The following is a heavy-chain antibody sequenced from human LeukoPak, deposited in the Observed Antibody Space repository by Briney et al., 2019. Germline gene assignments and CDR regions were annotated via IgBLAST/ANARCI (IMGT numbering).Heavy chain of an antibody. J-gene: IGHJ4*02. Sequence: ASVKVSCKASGYTFTGYYMHWVRQAPGQGLEWMGWINPNSGGTDYAQKFQGRVTMTRDTSISTAYMELSRLRSDDTAVYYCARGQWLVRGIDYWGQGALVTVSS. CDR3: ARGQWLVRGIDY. CDR2: INPNSGGT. CDR1: GYTFTGYY. V-gene: IGHV1-2*02. D-gene: IGHD6-19*01.